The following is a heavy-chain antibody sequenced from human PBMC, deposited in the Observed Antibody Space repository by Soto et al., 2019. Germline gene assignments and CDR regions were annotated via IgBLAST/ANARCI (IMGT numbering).Heavy chain of an antibody. CDR1: GYSFTSYW. J-gene: IGHJ6*02. D-gene: IGHD2-2*01. V-gene: IGHV5-10-1*01. Sequence: PGESLKISCKGSGYSFTSYWISWVRQMPGKGLEWMGRIDPSDSYTNYSPSFQGHVTISADKSISTAYLQWSSLKASDTAMYYCARLVVVPASSYYYYYGMDVWGQGTTVTVSS. CDR3: ARLVVVPASSYYYYYGMDV. CDR2: IDPSDSYT.